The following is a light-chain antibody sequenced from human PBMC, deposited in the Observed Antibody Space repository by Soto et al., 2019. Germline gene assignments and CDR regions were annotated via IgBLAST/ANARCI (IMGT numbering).Light chain of an antibody. CDR1: QSISSN. J-gene: IGKJ2*01. CDR3: QQSYSIPYT. CDR2: AAS. V-gene: IGKV1-39*01. Sequence: DIQMTQSASSLSASVGDRVTITCRASQSISSNLNWHQQKPGKAPKLLIYAASSLQSGVPSRFSGSGSGTYFTLTISSLQPEDFATYYCQQSYSIPYTFGQGTKLEIK.